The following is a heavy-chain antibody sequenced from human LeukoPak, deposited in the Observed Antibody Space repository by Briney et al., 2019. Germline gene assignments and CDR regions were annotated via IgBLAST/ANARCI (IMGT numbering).Heavy chain of an antibody. J-gene: IGHJ6*02. D-gene: IGHD2-15*01. CDR3: ARGQYCSGGSCPLAGPYYYYGMDV. CDR2: TYFGGTT. CDR1: GFAINTNY. V-gene: IGHV3-53*01. Sequence: GGSLRLSCVASGFAINTNYMNWVRQAPGKELEWVSITYFGGTTYYADSVKGRFTISRDNAKNSLYLQMNSLRAEDTAVYYCARGQYCSGGSCPLAGPYYYYGMDVWGQGTTVTVSS.